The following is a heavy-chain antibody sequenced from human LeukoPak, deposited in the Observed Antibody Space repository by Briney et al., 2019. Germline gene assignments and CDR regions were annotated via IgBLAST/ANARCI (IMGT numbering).Heavy chain of an antibody. V-gene: IGHV1-18*01. D-gene: IGHD3-10*01. CDR1: GYTFTSYG. CDR3: ARDRDYGSGIFAFDI. J-gene: IGHJ3*02. CDR2: ISAYNGNT. Sequence: ASVKVSCKASGYTFTSYGISWVRQAPGQGLEWMGWISAYNGNTNYAQKFQGRVTITRDTSASTAYMELSSLRSEDTAVYYCARDRDYGSGIFAFDIWGQGTMVTVSS.